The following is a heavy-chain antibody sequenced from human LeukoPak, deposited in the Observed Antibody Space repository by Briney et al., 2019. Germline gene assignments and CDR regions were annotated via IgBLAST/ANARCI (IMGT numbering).Heavy chain of an antibody. CDR3: AKEVKTEYYYDSSGYYSPPDY. J-gene: IGHJ4*02. D-gene: IGHD3-22*01. CDR1: GFTFSSYG. V-gene: IGHV3-30*18. Sequence: PGGSMRLSCAASGFTFSSYGMHWVRQAPGKGLEWVAVISYDGSNKYYADSVKGRFTNSRDNSKNTLYLQMNSLRAEDTAVYYCAKEVKTEYYYDSSGYYSPPDYWGQGTLVTVSS. CDR2: ISYDGSNK.